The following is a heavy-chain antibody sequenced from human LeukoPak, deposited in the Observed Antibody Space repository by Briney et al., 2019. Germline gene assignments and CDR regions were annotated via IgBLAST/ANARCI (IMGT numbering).Heavy chain of an antibody. CDR1: GYTFTGYY. Sequence: ASVKVSCKASGYTFTGYYMHWVRQAPGQGLEWMGWISAYNGNTNYAQKLQGRVTMTTDTSTSTAYMELRSLRSDDTAVYYCATKEDYYDSSGYSFDYWGQGTLVTVSS. D-gene: IGHD3-22*01. V-gene: IGHV1-18*04. J-gene: IGHJ4*02. CDR2: ISAYNGNT. CDR3: ATKEDYYDSSGYSFDY.